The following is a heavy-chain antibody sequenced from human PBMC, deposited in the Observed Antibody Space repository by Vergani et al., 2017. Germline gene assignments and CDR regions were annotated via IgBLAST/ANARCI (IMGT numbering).Heavy chain of an antibody. CDR2: IYYSGST. CDR1: GGSISSYY. CDR3: ARARGYSSSWYRNYYYYYYMDV. D-gene: IGHD6-13*01. J-gene: IGHJ6*03. V-gene: IGHV4-59*01. Sequence: QVQLQESGPGLVKPSETLSLTCTVSGGSISSYYWSWIRQPPGKGLEWIGYIYYSGSTNYNPSLKSRVPISVDTSKNQFSLKLSSVTAADTAVYYCARARGYSSSWYRNYYYYYYMDVWGKGTTVTVSS.